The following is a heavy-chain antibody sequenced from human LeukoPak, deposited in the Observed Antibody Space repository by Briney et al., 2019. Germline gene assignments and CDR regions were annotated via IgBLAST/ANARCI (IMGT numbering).Heavy chain of an antibody. D-gene: IGHD5-24*01. V-gene: IGHV5-51*01. J-gene: IGHJ4*02. CDR1: GYSFTSYL. CDR3: AAVEMGYFDY. CDR2: VYPGDFDT. Sequence: GESLKFSCKGSGYSFTSYLIGWGRQMPGKGLEWMGIVYPGDFDTRYSPSFQGQVTLSADKSISTAYLQWSSLKASDTAMYYCAAVEMGYFDYWGEGTLVTVSS.